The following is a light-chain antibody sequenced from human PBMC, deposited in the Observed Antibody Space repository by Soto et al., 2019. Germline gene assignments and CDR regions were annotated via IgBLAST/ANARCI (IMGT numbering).Light chain of an antibody. CDR1: NIGSKT. Sequence: YELTQAPSVSVAPGQTARISCGGHNIGSKTVHWYQQMPGQAPVLVVYDDAHRPSGIPERFSGSNSGNTATLTISRVEAGDEAVYYCQVWDSASDQLYVFGTGTKVTV. CDR3: QVWDSASDQLYV. J-gene: IGLJ1*01. V-gene: IGLV3-21*02. CDR2: DDA.